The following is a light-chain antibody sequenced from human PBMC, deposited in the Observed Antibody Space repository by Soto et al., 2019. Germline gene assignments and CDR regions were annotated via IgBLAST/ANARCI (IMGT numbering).Light chain of an antibody. CDR1: QSFGTN. CDR3: QHYNFWPHS. V-gene: IGKV3-15*01. J-gene: IGKJ2*01. CDR2: RAS. Sequence: EIVMTQSPATVSVSPGERATLSCRASQSFGTNLAWYQQTPGQAPRLLIYRASIRATGVPARFSGSGSGTEFTLTISGLQSEDVSIYFCQHYNFWPHSFGQGTKVDIK.